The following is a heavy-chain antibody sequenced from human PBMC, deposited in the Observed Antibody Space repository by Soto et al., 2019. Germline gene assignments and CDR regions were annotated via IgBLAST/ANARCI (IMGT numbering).Heavy chain of an antibody. Sequence: SVKVSCKASGGTFSSYAISWVRQAPGQGLEWMGGIIPIFGTANYAQKFQGRVTITADESTSTAYMELSSLRSEDTAVYYCARGDSNYGTYYYYGMDVWGQGTTVTVSS. CDR2: IIPIFGTA. V-gene: IGHV1-69*13. CDR1: GGTFSSYA. CDR3: ARGDSNYGTYYYYGMDV. J-gene: IGHJ6*02. D-gene: IGHD4-4*01.